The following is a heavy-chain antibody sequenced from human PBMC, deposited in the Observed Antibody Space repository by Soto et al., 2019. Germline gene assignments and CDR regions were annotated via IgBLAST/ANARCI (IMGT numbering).Heavy chain of an antibody. D-gene: IGHD2-15*01. CDR3: ARSPRY. CDR2: IYHSGTT. V-gene: IGHV4-4*02. CDR1: GGSISSNW. J-gene: IGHJ4*02. Sequence: QVQLQESGPGLVKPSETLSLTCTVSGGSISSNWWTWVRQPPGKGLEWIGEIYHSGTTNYNPSLESRVSISLDKSQNQFSLIVNSVTAADTAMYYCARSPRYWGQATLVTVSS.